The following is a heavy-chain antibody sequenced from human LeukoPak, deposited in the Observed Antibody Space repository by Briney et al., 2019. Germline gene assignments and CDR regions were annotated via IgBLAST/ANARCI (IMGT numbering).Heavy chain of an antibody. J-gene: IGHJ4*02. CDR2: INPNSGGT. CDR1: GYTFTSYG. CDR3: ARDTLVGATDVDY. D-gene: IGHD1-26*01. Sequence: GASVKVSCKASGYTFTSYGISWVRQAPGLGLEWMGWINPNSGGTNYAQKFQGRVTMTRDTSISTAYMELSRLRSDDTAVYYCARDTLVGATDVDYWGQGTLVTVSS. V-gene: IGHV1-2*02.